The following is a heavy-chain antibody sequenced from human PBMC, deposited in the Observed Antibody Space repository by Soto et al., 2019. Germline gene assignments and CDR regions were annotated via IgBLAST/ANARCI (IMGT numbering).Heavy chain of an antibody. CDR3: ARGTYYDFWSGSGPQYYYYGMDV. J-gene: IGHJ6*02. Sequence: SVKVSCKASGGTFSSYAISWVRQAPGQGLEWMGGIIPIFGTANYAQKFQGRVTITADESTSTAYMELSSLRSEDTAVYYCARGTYYDFWSGSGPQYYYYGMDVWGQGTTVTVSS. D-gene: IGHD3-3*01. CDR1: GGTFSSYA. CDR2: IIPIFGTA. V-gene: IGHV1-69*13.